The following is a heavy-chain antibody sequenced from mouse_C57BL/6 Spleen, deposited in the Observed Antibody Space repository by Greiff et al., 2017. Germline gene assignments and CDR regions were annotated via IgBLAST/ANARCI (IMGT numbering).Heavy chain of an antibody. J-gene: IGHJ1*03. CDR2: INPGSGGT. Sequence: QVQLQESGAELVRPGTSVKVSCKASGYAFTNYLIEWVKQRPGRGLEWIGVINPGSGGTNSNEKFKGKATLTADKSSSTAYMQLSSLTSEDSAVYFCARSDCYGSSYWDVDVWGTGTTVTVAS. CDR1: GYAFTNYL. CDR3: ARSDCYGSSYWDVDV. D-gene: IGHD1-1*01. V-gene: IGHV1-54*01.